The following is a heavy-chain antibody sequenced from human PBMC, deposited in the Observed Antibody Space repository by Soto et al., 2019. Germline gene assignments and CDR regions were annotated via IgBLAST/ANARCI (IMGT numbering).Heavy chain of an antibody. D-gene: IGHD6-6*01. Sequence: EVQLVESGGGLVQPGGSLKLSCAASVFTFSGSAMHWVRQASGKGLEWVGRIRSKANSYATAYAASVKGRFTISRDDSKNTAYLQMNSLKTEDTAVYYCTRRIAAHPQSKDAFDIWGHGTMVTVSS. CDR2: IRSKANSYAT. V-gene: IGHV3-73*01. CDR3: TRRIAAHPQSKDAFDI. CDR1: VFTFSGSA. J-gene: IGHJ3*02.